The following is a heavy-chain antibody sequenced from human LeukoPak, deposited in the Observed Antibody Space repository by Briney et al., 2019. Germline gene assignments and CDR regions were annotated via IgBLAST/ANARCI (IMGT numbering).Heavy chain of an antibody. D-gene: IGHD3-22*01. CDR1: GFIFSSYS. V-gene: IGHV3-21*01. CDR2: ISSSSSYI. CDR3: ARVINSGYYRGNGMDV. J-gene: IGHJ6*02. Sequence: GGSLRLSCAASGFIFSSYSMNWVRQAPGKGLEWVSSISSSSSYIYYADSVKGRFTISRDNAKISLYLQMNSLRAEDTAVYYCARVINSGYYRGNGMDVWGQGTTVTVSS.